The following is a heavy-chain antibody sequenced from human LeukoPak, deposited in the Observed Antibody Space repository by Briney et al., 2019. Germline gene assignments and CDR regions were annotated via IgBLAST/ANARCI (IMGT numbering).Heavy chain of an antibody. CDR3: ARGGGEWLVYYFDY. V-gene: IGHV1-8*01. Sequence: GASVKLSCKASGYTFTSYDINWVRQPTGQGLELMGWMNPNSGNTSYAQKFQGRGTMTRDTSISTAYMELSRLRSDDTAVYYCARGGGEWLVYYFDYWGQGTLVTVSS. CDR1: GYTFTSYD. CDR2: MNPNSGNT. J-gene: IGHJ4*02. D-gene: IGHD6-19*01.